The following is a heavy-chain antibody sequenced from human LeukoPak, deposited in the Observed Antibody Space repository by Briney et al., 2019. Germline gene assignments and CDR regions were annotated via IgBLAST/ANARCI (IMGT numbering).Heavy chain of an antibody. CDR1: GFTFSSYW. CDR3: ARRFVVVAAQDAFDI. Sequence: AGGSLRLSCAASGFTFSSYWMSWVRQAPGKGLEWVANIKQDGSEKYYVDSVKGRFTISRDNAKNSLYLQMNSLRAEDTAVYYCARRFVVVAAQDAFDIWGQGIMVTVSS. CDR2: IKQDGSEK. D-gene: IGHD2-15*01. V-gene: IGHV3-7*01. J-gene: IGHJ3*02.